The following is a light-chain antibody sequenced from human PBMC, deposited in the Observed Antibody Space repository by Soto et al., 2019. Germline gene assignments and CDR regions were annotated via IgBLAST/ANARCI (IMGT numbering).Light chain of an antibody. J-gene: IGKJ4*01. CDR3: QQHYSYPIT. CDR2: AAS. Sequence: AIRMTQSPSSFSASTGDRVTITCRARQGSSSSLAWYQQKSGQVHKLLIDAASILQSGVPSRFNGSGSGTDFTLTISCLQSEDFAPYYFQQHYSYPITFGGGTKVPSK. V-gene: IGKV1-8*01. CDR1: QGSSSS.